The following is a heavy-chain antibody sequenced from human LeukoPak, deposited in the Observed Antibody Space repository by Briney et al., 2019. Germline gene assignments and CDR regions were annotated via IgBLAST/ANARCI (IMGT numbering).Heavy chain of an antibody. CDR2: MNPNSGNT. D-gene: IGHD4-17*01. CDR3: ARGGIRYGDYGN. V-gene: IGHV1-8*02. Sequence: ASVKVSCKASGYTFTGYYMHWVRQATGQGLEWMGWMNPNSGNTGYAQKFQGRVTMTRNTSISTAYMELSSLRSEDTAVYYCARGGIRYGDYGNWGQGTLVTVSS. J-gene: IGHJ4*02. CDR1: GYTFTGYY.